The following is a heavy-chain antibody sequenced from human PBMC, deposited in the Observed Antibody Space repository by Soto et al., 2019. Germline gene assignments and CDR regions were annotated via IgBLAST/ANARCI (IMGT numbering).Heavy chain of an antibody. V-gene: IGHV1-69*02. CDR2: IIPDLPIA. J-gene: IGHJ4*02. CDR3: ARAVAAESALDS. CDR1: GGTFSSDT. Sequence: QVQLVQSGAEVKKPGSSVKVSCKASGGTFSSDTISWVRQVPGQGLEWLGTIIPDLPIANYAQKFQGRVTITADRSTRTAYMELSSLRSEDTAVFYCARAVAAESALDSWGQGTPVTVSS. D-gene: IGHD6-19*01.